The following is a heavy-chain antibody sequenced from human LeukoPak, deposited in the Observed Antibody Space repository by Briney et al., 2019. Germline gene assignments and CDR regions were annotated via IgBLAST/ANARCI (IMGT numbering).Heavy chain of an antibody. CDR1: GFTFNTYA. Sequence: GGSLRLSCAASGFTFNTYAMSWVRQAPGKGLEWVSSISGSGESTHYADSVKGRFSISRDNSKTTLYLQMNSLRAEDTAIYYCAKSTGRFLEWLLLDSWGQGTLVTVSS. D-gene: IGHD3-3*01. V-gene: IGHV3-23*01. CDR3: AKSTGRFLEWLLLDS. J-gene: IGHJ4*02. CDR2: ISGSGEST.